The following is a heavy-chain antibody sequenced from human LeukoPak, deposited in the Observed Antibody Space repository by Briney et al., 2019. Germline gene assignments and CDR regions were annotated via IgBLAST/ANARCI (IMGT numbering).Heavy chain of an antibody. CDR1: GGSISSYY. Sequence: SETLSLTCTVSGGSISSYYWSWIRQPPGKGLEWIGYIYYSGSTNYNPSLKSRVTISVDTSKNQFSLKLSSVTAADTAVYYCARGITMVRGVTTDNWFDPWGQGTLVTVSS. D-gene: IGHD3-10*01. V-gene: IGHV4-59*01. J-gene: IGHJ5*02. CDR2: IYYSGST. CDR3: ARGITMVRGVTTDNWFDP.